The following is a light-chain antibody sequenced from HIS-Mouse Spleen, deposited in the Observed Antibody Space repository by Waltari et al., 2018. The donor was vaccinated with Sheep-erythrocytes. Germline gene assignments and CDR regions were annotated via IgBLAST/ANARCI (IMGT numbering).Light chain of an antibody. V-gene: IGLV1-51*01. J-gene: IGLJ3*02. CDR2: DNN. CDR1: SSNIGNNY. CDR3: GTWDSSLSAGRV. Sequence: QPVLTQPPSVSAAPGQKVTISCSGSSSNIGNNYVSWYQQLPGTAPKLLIYDNNKLPSGIPDRFSGSKSGTSATLGITGLQTGDEADYYCGTWDSSLSAGRVFGGGTKLTVL.